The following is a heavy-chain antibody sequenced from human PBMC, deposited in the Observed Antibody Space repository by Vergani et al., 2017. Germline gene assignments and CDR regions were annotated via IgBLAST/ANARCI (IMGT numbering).Heavy chain of an antibody. CDR3: AKAGSGWSKDYYYGMDV. V-gene: IGHV3-23*01. D-gene: IGHD6-19*01. J-gene: IGHJ6*02. CDR1: GFTFSSYA. CDR2: ISGSGGST. Sequence: EVQLLESGGGLVQPGGSLRLSCAASGFTFSSYAMSWVRQAPGKGLEWVSAISGSGGSTYYADSVKGRFTISRDNSKNTLYVQMNSLRAEDTAVYYGAKAGSGWSKDYYYGMDVWGQGTTVTVSS.